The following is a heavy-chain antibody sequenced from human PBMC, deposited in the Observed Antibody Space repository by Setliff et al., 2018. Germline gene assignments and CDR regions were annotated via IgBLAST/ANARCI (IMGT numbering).Heavy chain of an antibody. V-gene: IGHV3-21*01. Sequence: PGGSLRLSCAASGFTFSSYSMNWVRQAPGKGLEWVSSISSSSSYIYYTDSVKGRFTISTDTSKSTLYLQMSSLRTEDTAVYYCARPLSSSWYVGLDSWGQGTLVTVSS. CDR1: GFTFSSYS. D-gene: IGHD6-13*01. CDR3: ARPLSSSWYVGLDS. J-gene: IGHJ4*02. CDR2: ISSSSSYI.